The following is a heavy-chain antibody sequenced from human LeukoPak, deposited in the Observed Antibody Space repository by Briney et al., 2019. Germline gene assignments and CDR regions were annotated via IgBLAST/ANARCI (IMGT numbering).Heavy chain of an antibody. CDR2: ISYDGSNK. D-gene: IGHD6-19*01. CDR1: GFTFSSYA. CDR3: AKDLSSWYVYYYYGMDV. J-gene: IGHJ6*02. Sequence: GGSLRLSCAASGFTFSSYAMHWVRQAPGKGLEWVAVISYDGSNKYYADSVKGRFTISRDNSKNTLYLQMNSLGAEDTAVYYCAKDLSSWYVYYYYGMDVWGQGTTVTVSS. V-gene: IGHV3-30-3*01.